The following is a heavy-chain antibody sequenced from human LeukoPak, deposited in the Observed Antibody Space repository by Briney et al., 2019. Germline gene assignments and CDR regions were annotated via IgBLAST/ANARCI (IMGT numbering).Heavy chain of an antibody. CDR1: GFTFISYG. V-gene: IGHV3-30*02. CDR3: AKAEPRYYYDSSGYPLFGY. J-gene: IGHJ4*02. Sequence: GGSLRLACAASGFTFISYGMHWVRQAPGKGLECVAFIRYDGSNKYYADSVKGRFTISRDNSKNTLYLQMNSLRAEDTAVYYCAKAEPRYYYDSSGYPLFGYWGQGTLVTVSS. D-gene: IGHD3-22*01. CDR2: IRYDGSNK.